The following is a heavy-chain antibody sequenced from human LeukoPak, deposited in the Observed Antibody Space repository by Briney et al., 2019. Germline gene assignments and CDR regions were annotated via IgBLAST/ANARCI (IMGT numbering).Heavy chain of an antibody. V-gene: IGHV3-30-3*01. Sequence: PGRSLRLSCTASGFTFSSYSMHWVRQAPGKGLERVTVISYDGSNKYYADSVKGRFTISRDNSKNTLYLQMNSLRAEDTAVYYCARDQGDYFDYWGQGTPVTVSS. CDR3: ARDQGDYFDY. CDR2: ISYDGSNK. CDR1: GFTFSSYS. J-gene: IGHJ4*02. D-gene: IGHD1-26*01.